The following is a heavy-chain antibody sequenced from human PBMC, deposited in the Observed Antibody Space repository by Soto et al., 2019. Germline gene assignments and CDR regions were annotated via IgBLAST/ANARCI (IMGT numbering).Heavy chain of an antibody. CDR2: INPNSGGT. J-gene: IGHJ4*02. V-gene: IGHV1-2*04. CDR1: GYTFTGYY. CDR3: ARGSPHGDYYDSSGYYNY. Sequence: ASVKVSCKASGYTFTGYYMHWVRQAPAQGLEWMGWINPNSGGTNYAQKFQGWVTMTRDTSISTAYMELSRLRSDDTAVYYCARGSPHGDYYDSSGYYNYWGQGTLVTVSS. D-gene: IGHD3-22*01.